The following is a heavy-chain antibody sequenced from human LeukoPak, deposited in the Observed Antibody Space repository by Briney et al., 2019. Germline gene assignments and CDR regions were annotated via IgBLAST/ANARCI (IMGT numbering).Heavy chain of an antibody. CDR1: GYSFTSYW. Sequence: QSLKISCKGSGYSFTSYWIGWVRQMPGKGLEWMGIIYPGDSDTRYSRSFQGQVTISADKSISTAYLQWSSLKASDTAMYYRARHLWYQEIRGAFDIWGQGTMVTVSS. CDR3: ARHLWYQEIRGAFDI. D-gene: IGHD2-2*01. V-gene: IGHV5-51*01. J-gene: IGHJ3*02. CDR2: IYPGDSDT.